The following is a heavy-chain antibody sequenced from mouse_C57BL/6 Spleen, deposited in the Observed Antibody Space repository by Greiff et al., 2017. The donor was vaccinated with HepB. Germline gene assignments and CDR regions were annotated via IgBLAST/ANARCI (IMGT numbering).Heavy chain of an antibody. CDR3: ARLSSGYPDY. V-gene: IGHV1-50*01. Sequence: QVQLKQPGAELVKPGASVKLSCKASGYTFTSYWMQWVKQRPGQGLEWIGEIDPSDSYTNYNQKFKGKATLTVDTSSSTAYMQLSSLTSEDSAVYYCARLSSGYPDYWGQGTTLTVSS. CDR2: IDPSDSYT. D-gene: IGHD3-2*02. J-gene: IGHJ2*01. CDR1: GYTFTSYW.